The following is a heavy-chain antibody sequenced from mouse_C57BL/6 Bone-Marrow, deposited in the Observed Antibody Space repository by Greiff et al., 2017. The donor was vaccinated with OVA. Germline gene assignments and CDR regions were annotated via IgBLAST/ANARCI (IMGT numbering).Heavy chain of an antibody. D-gene: IGHD2-3*01. V-gene: IGHV5-17*01. Sequence: EVLLVESGGGLVKPGGSLKLSCAASGFTFSDYGMHWVRQAPEKGLEWVAYISSGSSTIYYAYTVKGRFTISRENAKNTLFLQMTSLRTEDTAMYYCAGPERWLGWYFDVWGTGTTVTVSS. J-gene: IGHJ1*03. CDR2: ISSGSSTI. CDR1: GFTFSDYG. CDR3: AGPERWLGWYFDV.